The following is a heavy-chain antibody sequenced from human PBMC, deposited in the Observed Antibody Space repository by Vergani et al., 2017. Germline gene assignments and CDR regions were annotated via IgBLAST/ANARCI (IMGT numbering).Heavy chain of an antibody. CDR3: TKAGQYDSDNFHDS. J-gene: IGHJ1*01. D-gene: IGHD3-22*01. CDR2: IRYDGTKR. V-gene: IGHV3-30*02. CDR1: GFTFSNYG. Sequence: QVQLVESGGGVVQPGGSLRLSCGASGFTFSNYGMHWVRQAPGKGLEWVTFIRYDGTKRFYGDSVKGRVNISRDNSQTTVFLQMNSLRADDSAVYYCTKAGQYDSDNFHDSWGQGALVTVAS.